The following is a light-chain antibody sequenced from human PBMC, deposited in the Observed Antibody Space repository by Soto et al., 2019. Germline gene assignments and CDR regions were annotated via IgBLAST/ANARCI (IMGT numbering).Light chain of an antibody. V-gene: IGLV4-69*01. CDR1: SGHSSYA. CDR3: QTWGTGSVV. CDR2: LNSDGSH. Sequence: QPVLTQSPSASASLGASVKITCTLSSGHSSYAIAWHQQQPEKGPRFLMILNSDGSHYKGDGIPNRFSGSSSGAERYLTISSLQSEDEADYYCQTWGTGSVVFGGGTKLTVL. J-gene: IGLJ2*01.